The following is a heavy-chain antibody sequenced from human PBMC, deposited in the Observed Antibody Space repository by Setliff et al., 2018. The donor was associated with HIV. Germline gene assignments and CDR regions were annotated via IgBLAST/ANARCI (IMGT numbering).Heavy chain of an antibody. CDR1: GYTFTSYG. V-gene: IGHV1-8*02. CDR3: ARVRRGSSWTLTTLRTFDY. CDR2: MNPNSGNT. Sequence: GASVKVSCKASGYTFTSYGVSWVRQAPGHGLEWMGWMNPNSGNTGYAQKFQGRVTMTRNTSISTAYMELSSLRSEDTAVYYCARVRRGSSWTLTTLRTFDYWGQGTLVTVSS. D-gene: IGHD4-17*01. J-gene: IGHJ4*02.